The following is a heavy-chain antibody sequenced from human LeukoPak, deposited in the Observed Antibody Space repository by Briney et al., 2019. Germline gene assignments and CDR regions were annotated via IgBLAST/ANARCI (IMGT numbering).Heavy chain of an antibody. D-gene: IGHD4-11*01. J-gene: IGHJ6*02. CDR3: ARHPPRRSNYYYYGMDV. CDR1: GYTFTSYD. V-gene: IGHV1-8*01. Sequence: ASVKVSCKASGYTFTSYDINWVRQATGRGLEWMGWMNPNSGNTGYAQRFQGRVTMTRNTSISTAYMELSSLRSEDTAVYYCARHPPRRSNYYYYGMDVWGQGTTVTVSS. CDR2: MNPNSGNT.